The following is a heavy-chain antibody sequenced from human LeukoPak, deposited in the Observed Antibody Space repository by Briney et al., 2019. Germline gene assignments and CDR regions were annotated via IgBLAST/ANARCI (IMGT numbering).Heavy chain of an antibody. V-gene: IGHV3-7*03. CDR3: ARGYDYVWGSYRFGTIDY. D-gene: IGHD3-16*02. Sequence: GGSLRLSCAASGFIFSSYCMMWVRQAPGKGLEWVATINEDENERFYVDSVKGRFTISRDNAKNSLYLQMNSLRAEDTAVYYCARGYDYVWGSYRFGTIDYWGQGTLVTVSS. CDR1: GFIFSSYC. CDR2: INEDENER. J-gene: IGHJ4*02.